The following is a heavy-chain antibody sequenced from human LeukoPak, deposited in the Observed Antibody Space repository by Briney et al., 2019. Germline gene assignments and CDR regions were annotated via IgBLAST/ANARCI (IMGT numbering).Heavy chain of an antibody. J-gene: IGHJ5*02. CDR2: IYYSGST. CDR1: GGSISSSSYY. CDR3: ARGLRSYFCWFDP. V-gene: IGHV4-39*07. D-gene: IGHD4-17*01. Sequence: PSETLSLTCTVSGGSISSSSYYWGWIRQPPGKGLEWIGSIYYSGSTYYNPSLKSRVTISVDTSKNQFSLKLSSVTAADTAVYYCARGLRSYFCWFDPWGQGTLVTVSS.